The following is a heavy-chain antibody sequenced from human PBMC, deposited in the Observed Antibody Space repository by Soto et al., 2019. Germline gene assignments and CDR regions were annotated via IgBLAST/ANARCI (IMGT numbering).Heavy chain of an antibody. Sequence: GGSLRLSCAASGLTFSSYDMHWVRQPTGKGLEWVSAIDTAGDTYYPGSVKGRFTISRENAKNSLYLQMNSLRAGDTAVYYCARGNSFDYGYYYGMDVWGQGTTVTVSS. CDR1: GLTFSSYD. V-gene: IGHV3-13*01. CDR2: IDTAGDT. CDR3: ARGNSFDYGYYYGMDV. J-gene: IGHJ6*02. D-gene: IGHD4-17*01.